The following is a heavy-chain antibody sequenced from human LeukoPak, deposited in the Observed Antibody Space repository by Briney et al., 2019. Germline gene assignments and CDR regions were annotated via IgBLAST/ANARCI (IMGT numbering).Heavy chain of an antibody. V-gene: IGHV3-21*01. Sequence: GGSLRLSCAASGFTFSSYSMTWVRQAPGKGLEWVSSISSSSSYIYYADSVKGRFTISRGNAKNSLYLQMNSLRAEDTAVYYCASEVGATSLGNDYWGQGTLVTVSS. J-gene: IGHJ4*02. CDR3: ASEVGATSLGNDY. CDR1: GFTFSSYS. CDR2: ISSSSSYI. D-gene: IGHD1-26*01.